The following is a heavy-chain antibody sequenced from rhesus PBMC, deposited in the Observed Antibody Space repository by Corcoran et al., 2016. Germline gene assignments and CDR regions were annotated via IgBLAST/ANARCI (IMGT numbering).Heavy chain of an antibody. J-gene: IGHJ4*01. Sequence: QVQLQESGPGLVKPSETLSLTCAVSGGSISSNYWSWIRQPPGKGLEWIGHIYGSSGSTYYNPSLKTRVTISTDTSKNQFSLKRSSVTAADTAVYYCARDDRAYSDFDYWGQGVLVTVSS. CDR2: IYGSSGST. V-gene: IGHV4-160*01. D-gene: IGHD3-28*01. CDR3: ARDDRAYSDFDY. CDR1: GGSISSNY.